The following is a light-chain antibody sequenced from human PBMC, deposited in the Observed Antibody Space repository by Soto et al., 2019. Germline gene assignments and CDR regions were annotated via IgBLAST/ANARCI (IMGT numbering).Light chain of an antibody. CDR1: QSISSSY. J-gene: IGKJ1*01. CDR3: QQYGSSGT. Sequence: EIVLTQSPGPLSLSPGKRATLSCRASQSISSSYLAWYQQRPGQAPRLLIYGASSRATGIPDRFSGSGSGTDFTLTISRLEPEDFAVYYCQQYGSSGTFGQGTKVDIK. V-gene: IGKV3-20*01. CDR2: GAS.